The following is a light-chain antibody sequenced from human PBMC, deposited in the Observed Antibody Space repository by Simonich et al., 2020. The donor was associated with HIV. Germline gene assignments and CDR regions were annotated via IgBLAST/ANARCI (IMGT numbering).Light chain of an antibody. J-gene: IGKJ1*01. Sequence: AIQLTQSPSSLSASVGDRVTITCRASQGISSALAWYQQKPGKAPKLLIYDASSLESGVPARFSGSGSGTDFTLTISSLEPEDFAVYYCQQRSNWWTFGQGTKVEIK. CDR2: DAS. V-gene: IGKV1-13*02. CDR1: QGISSA. CDR3: QQRSNWWT.